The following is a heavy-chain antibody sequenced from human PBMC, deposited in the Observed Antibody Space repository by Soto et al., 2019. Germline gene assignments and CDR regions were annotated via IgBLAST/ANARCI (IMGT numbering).Heavy chain of an antibody. CDR3: ARELDSERDY. D-gene: IGHD2-21*01. Sequence: EASVKVSCKASGYTFTSYAMHWVRQAPGQRLEWMGWINAGNGNTKYSQKFQGRVTITRDTSANTAYMELSSLRSEDMAVYYCARELDSERDYWGQGTLVTVSS. J-gene: IGHJ4*02. CDR2: INAGNGNT. CDR1: GYTFTSYA. V-gene: IGHV1-3*01.